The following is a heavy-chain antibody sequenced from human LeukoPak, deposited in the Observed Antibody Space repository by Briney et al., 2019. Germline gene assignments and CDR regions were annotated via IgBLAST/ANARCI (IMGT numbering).Heavy chain of an antibody. J-gene: IGHJ3*02. CDR2: LPYTGNT. CDR1: GDSISDYY. V-gene: IGHV4-59*01. D-gene: IGHD6-13*01. CDR3: ARDLAYGSSLGGVFDI. Sequence: PSETLSLTCTVSGDSISDYYWSWLRQSPRKGLEYIGFLPYTGNTNYNPSLKSRVTISVDTSKNQFSLKLSSVTAADTAVYYCARDLAYGSSLGGVFDIWGQGTMVIVSS.